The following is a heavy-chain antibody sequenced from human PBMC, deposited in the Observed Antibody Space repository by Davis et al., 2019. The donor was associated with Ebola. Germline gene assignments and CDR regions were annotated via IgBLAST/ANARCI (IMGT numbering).Heavy chain of an antibody. CDR1: GYTFTNYY. CDR2: INPNDGRT. D-gene: IGHD5-12*01. Sequence: ASVKVSCKASGYTFTNYYMHWVRQAPGQGLEWMGMINPNDGRTIYAQKFQGRVTVTRDTSTTTVYMDLSSLRSEDTALYYCTTPGGQDSGYDVFDIWGTGTTVTVSS. CDR3: TTPGGQDSGYDVFDI. J-gene: IGHJ6*04. V-gene: IGHV1-46*03.